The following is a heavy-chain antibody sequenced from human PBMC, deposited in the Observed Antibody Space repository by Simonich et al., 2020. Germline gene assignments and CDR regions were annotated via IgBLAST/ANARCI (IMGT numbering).Heavy chain of an antibody. J-gene: IGHJ4*02. CDR2: IRGSGGST. D-gene: IGHD1-7*01. CDR3: AKRSGVSITGTFDY. CDR1: GFTFSSYA. V-gene: IGHV3-23*01. Sequence: EVQLLESGGGLVQPGGSLRLSCAASGFTFSSYAMSWVRQAPGKGMEGVSAIRGSGGSTYYADAVKGRFTISRDNSKNTLYLQMNSLRAEDTAVYYCAKRSGVSITGTFDYWGQGTLVTVSS.